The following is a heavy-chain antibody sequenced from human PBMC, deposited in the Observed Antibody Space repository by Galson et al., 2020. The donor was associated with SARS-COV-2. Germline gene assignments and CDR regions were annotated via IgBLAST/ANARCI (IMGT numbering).Heavy chain of an antibody. CDR3: TRGGPPGIAVAGDPYYGMDV. CDR2: IISIHGIA. CDR1: GGTFSSYA. J-gene: IGHJ6*02. V-gene: IGHV1-69*10. Sequence: SVQVTCKASGGTFSSYAISWVRQPPGQGLEWMGGIISIHGIANYAQKFQGRVTITADKSTSTAYMALSSLGSDDTAVYYCTRGGPPGIAVAGDPYYGMDVWGQGTTVIVSS. D-gene: IGHD6-19*01.